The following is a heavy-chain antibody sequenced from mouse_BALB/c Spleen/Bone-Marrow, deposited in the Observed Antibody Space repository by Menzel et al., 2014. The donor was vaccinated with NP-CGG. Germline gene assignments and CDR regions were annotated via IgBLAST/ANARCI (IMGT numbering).Heavy chain of an antibody. V-gene: IGHV5-6-4*01. CDR2: ISSGGSYT. D-gene: IGHD2-1*01. CDR3: TRGGKGNYDYAMDY. Sequence: EVKLEESGGGLVKPGGSLKLSCAASGFTFSSYTMSWVRQTPEKRLEWVATISSGGSYTYYPDSVKGRFTISRDNAKNTLYLQMSSLKSEDTAMYYCTRGGKGNYDYAMDYWGQGTSVTVSS. CDR1: GFTFSSYT. J-gene: IGHJ4*01.